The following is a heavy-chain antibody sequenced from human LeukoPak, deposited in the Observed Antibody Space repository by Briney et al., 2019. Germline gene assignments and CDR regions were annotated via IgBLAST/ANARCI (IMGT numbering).Heavy chain of an antibody. J-gene: IGHJ4*02. V-gene: IGHV1-2*02. CDR3: ARDRNGGASLFLFDY. D-gene: IGHD1-26*01. CDR2: INPNSGGT. Sequence: ASVKVSCKASGYTFTSFYIHWVRQAPGQGLEWMGWINPNSGGTNYAQKFQGRVTMTRDTSISTAYMELSRLRSDDTAVYYCARDRNGGASLFLFDYWGQGTLVTVSS. CDR1: GYTFTSFY.